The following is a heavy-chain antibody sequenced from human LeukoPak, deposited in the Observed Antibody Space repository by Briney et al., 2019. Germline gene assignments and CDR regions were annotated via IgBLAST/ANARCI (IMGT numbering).Heavy chain of an antibody. Sequence: GESLKISCKGSGYSFTSYWIGWVRQMPGKGLEWMGIIYPGDSDTRYSPSFQGQGTISADKSISTAYLQWSSLKASDTAMYYCARRDVSAVPAAMFSYYFDYWGQGTLVTVSS. CDR3: ARRDVSAVPAAMFSYYFDY. CDR2: IYPGDSDT. J-gene: IGHJ4*02. V-gene: IGHV5-51*01. D-gene: IGHD2-2*01. CDR1: GYSFTSYW.